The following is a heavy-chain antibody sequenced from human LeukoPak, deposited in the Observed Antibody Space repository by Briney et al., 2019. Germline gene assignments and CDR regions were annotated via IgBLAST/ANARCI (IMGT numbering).Heavy chain of an antibody. Sequence: PGGSLRLSCAASGFPFSSYAMSWVRQAPGKGLEWVSSISGSGDSTYYADSVKGRSTISRDNSKNTLYLQMNSLRAEDTALYYCAIVIAVAGPASFYWGQGTLATVSS. CDR3: AIVIAVAGPASFY. J-gene: IGHJ4*02. CDR1: GFPFSSYA. CDR2: ISGSGDST. D-gene: IGHD6-19*01. V-gene: IGHV3-23*01.